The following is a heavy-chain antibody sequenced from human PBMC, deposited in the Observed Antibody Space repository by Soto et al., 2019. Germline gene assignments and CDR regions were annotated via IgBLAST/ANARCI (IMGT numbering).Heavy chain of an antibody. CDR2: IFSSCST. V-gene: IGHV4-59*01. D-gene: IGHD2-2*01. Sequence: QVQLQESGPGLVKPSETLSLTCTVSGDSISSFYWTWIRQPPGKGLEGVGYIFSSCSTNYNPYLKSRVPISVDTSENQFPLKLTSVTAADTAVYYCARVGYCSSTPCWPIGYFEYWGQGTLVTASS. J-gene: IGHJ4*02. CDR1: GDSISSFY. CDR3: ARVGYCSSTPCWPIGYFEY.